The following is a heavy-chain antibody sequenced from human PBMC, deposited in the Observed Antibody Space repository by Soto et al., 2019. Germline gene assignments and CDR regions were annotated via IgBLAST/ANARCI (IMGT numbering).Heavy chain of an antibody. CDR2: IWYDGSNK. J-gene: IGHJ6*02. CDR1: GFTFSSYG. CDR3: ARDARTAGWWELPHESTIPTSYGMDV. Sequence: PGGSLNLSCAASGFTFSSYGMHWVRQAPGKGLEWVAVIWYDGSNKYYAHSVKGRFTIARDNSKNTLYLQMNSLRAEDTAVYYCARDARTAGWWELPHESTIPTSYGMDVWGQGTTVTVSS. D-gene: IGHD1-26*01. V-gene: IGHV3-33*01.